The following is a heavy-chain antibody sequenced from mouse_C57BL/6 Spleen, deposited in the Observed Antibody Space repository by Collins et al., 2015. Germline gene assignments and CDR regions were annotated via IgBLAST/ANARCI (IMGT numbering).Heavy chain of an antibody. V-gene: IGHV3-6*02. CDR3: ARGMITTAMDY. J-gene: IGHJ4*01. CDR1: GYSITSGYY. Sequence: DVQLQESRPGLVKPSQSLSLTCSVTGYSITSGYYWNWIRQFPGNKLEWMGCISYDGNNNYNPSLKNRISITRDTSKNQFFLKLNSVTTEDTATYYCARGMITTAMDYWGQGTSVTVSS. CDR2: ISYDGNN. D-gene: IGHD2-4*01.